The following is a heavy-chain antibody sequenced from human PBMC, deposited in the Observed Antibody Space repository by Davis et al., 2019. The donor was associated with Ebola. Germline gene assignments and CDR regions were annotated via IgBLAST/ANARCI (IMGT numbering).Heavy chain of an antibody. V-gene: IGHV3-33*08. CDR2: IWYDGSNK. J-gene: IGHJ6*02. Sequence: GESLKISCAASGFTFSSYWMSWVRQAPGKGLEWVAVIWYDGSNKYYADSVKGRFTISRDNSKNTLYLQMNSLRAEDTAVYYCARVEVQGVPDVWGQGTTVTVSS. CDR3: ARVEVQGVPDV. D-gene: IGHD3-10*01. CDR1: GFTFSSYW.